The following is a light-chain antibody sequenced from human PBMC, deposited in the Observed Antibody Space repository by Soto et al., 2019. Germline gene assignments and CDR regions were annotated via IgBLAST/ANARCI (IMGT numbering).Light chain of an antibody. CDR2: DVN. J-gene: IGLJ2*01. CDR1: SSDIGAYNF. V-gene: IGLV2-14*03. CDR3: PSWTNSTTMI. Sequence: QSVLTQPASVSGSPGQSITISCTGTSSDIGAYNFVSWYQQHPGKAPKLMLYDVNIRPSGVSNRFSGSKSGNTASLTISGLQAEDEADYYCPSWTNSTTMIFGGGTKVTVL.